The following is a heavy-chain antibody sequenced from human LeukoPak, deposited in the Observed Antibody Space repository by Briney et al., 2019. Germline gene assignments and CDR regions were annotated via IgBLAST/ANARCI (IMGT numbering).Heavy chain of an antibody. V-gene: IGHV3-13*01. J-gene: IGHJ6*02. Sequence: GGSLRLSCAASGFTFSSYDMHWVRQATGKGLEWVSAIGTAGDTYYPGSVKGRFTISRENAKNSLYLQMNSLRAEDTAVYYCARSFNRAYCGGDCSYGMDVWGQGTAVTVSS. CDR3: ARSFNRAYCGGDCSYGMDV. CDR2: IGTAGDT. CDR1: GFTFSSYD. D-gene: IGHD2-21*02.